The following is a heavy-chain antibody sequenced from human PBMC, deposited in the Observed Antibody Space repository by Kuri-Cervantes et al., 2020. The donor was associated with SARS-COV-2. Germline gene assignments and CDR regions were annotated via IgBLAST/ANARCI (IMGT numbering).Heavy chain of an antibody. CDR3: AKDHFGVHDF. Sequence: GGSLRLSCAASGFNFSRTDMHWVRQAPGKGLEWVALISHDGKNKKCIASGKGRFTISRDNSQNTLYLHMKSLRSEDTAMYYCAKDHFGVHDFWGQGTLVTVSS. CDR1: GFNFSRTD. V-gene: IGHV3-30*18. J-gene: IGHJ4*02. D-gene: IGHD2-21*01. CDR2: ISHDGKNK.